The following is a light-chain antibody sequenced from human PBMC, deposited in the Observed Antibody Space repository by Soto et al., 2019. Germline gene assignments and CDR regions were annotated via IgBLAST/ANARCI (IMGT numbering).Light chain of an antibody. J-gene: IGLJ3*02. V-gene: IGLV2-14*01. CDR1: SSDVGGYNY. CDR2: EVS. CDR3: ILYTSSSTGV. Sequence: QSALTQPASVSGSPGQSISISCTGTSSDVGGYNYVSWYQQHPGKAPKLMIYEVSNRPSGVSDRFSGAKSGNTASLTISGLQAEDEADYYCILYTSSSTGVFGGGTKMTVL.